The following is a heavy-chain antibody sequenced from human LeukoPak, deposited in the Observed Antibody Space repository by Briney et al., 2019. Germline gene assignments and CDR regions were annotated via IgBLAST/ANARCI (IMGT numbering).Heavy chain of an antibody. CDR1: GFTFYDYA. CDR2: ISWNSGSI. Sequence: GRSLRLSCAASGFTFYDYAMHWVRQAPGKGLEWVSGISWNSGSIGYADSVKGRFTISRDNAKNSLYLQMNSLRAEDTALYYCAKDLGRAVPAAMGSSFDYWGQGTLVTVSS. V-gene: IGHV3-9*01. J-gene: IGHJ4*02. CDR3: AKDLGRAVPAAMGSSFDY. D-gene: IGHD2-2*01.